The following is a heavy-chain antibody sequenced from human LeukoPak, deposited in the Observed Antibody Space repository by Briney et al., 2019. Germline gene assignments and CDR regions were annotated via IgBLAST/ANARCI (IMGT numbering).Heavy chain of an antibody. CDR1: GGSISSGSYY. D-gene: IGHD5-18*01. Sequence: SQTLSLTCTVSGGSISSGSYYWSWIRQPAGKGLEWIGRIYTSGSTNYNPSLKSRFTMSVDTSKNQFSLKLSSVTAADTAVYYCAGMVTSPYYYMDVWGKGTTVTVSS. CDR3: AGMVTSPYYYMDV. V-gene: IGHV4-61*02. J-gene: IGHJ6*03. CDR2: IYTSGST.